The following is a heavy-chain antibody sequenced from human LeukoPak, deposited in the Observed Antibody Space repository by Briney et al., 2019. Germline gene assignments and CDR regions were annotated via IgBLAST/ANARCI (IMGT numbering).Heavy chain of an antibody. Sequence: GASVKVSCKASGYTFTSYGISWVRQATGQGLEWMGWMNPNSGNTGYAQNLQGRVTISRNTSTSTAYMELSSLRSEDTAVYYCARGRRMGSSSFNWFDPWGQGTLVTVSS. CDR2: MNPNSGNT. D-gene: IGHD6-13*01. J-gene: IGHJ5*02. CDR3: ARGRRMGSSSFNWFDP. CDR1: GYTFTSYG. V-gene: IGHV1-8*03.